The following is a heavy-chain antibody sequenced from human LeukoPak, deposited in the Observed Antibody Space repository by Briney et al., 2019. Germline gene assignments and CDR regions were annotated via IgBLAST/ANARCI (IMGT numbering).Heavy chain of an antibody. CDR1: GDSISSGGHY. CDR2: IYYSGNT. Sequence: SETLSLTCTVSGDSISSGGHYWTWIRQHPGKGLEWIGYIYYSGNTYYNPSLKSRVTISVDTSKNQFSLKLSSVTAADTAVYYCARVRRGYSSTLFDYWGQGTLVTVSS. V-gene: IGHV4-31*03. CDR3: ARVRRGYSSTLFDY. J-gene: IGHJ4*02. D-gene: IGHD5-18*01.